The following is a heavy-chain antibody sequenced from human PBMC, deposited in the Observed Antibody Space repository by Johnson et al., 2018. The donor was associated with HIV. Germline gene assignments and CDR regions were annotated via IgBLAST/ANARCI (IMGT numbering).Heavy chain of an antibody. CDR1: GFTFSSYG. J-gene: IGHJ3*02. CDR3: ARVRETKGPYDAFDI. V-gene: IGHV3-30*14. CDR2: ISYDGSDK. D-gene: IGHD1-1*01. Sequence: QVQLVESGGGVVQSGRSLRLSCAASGFTFSSYGMHWVRQAPAKGLEWVAVISYDGSDKDYANSVKGRFTISRDNSKNTLYLQMGSLRAEDMAVYYCARVRETKGPYDAFDIWGQGTMVTVSS.